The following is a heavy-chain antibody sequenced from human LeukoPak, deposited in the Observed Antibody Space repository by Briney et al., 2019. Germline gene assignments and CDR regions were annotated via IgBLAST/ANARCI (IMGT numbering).Heavy chain of an antibody. CDR3: ARLNSDDTLFDY. CDR2: IYRSGIT. V-gene: IGHV3-53*01. CDR1: GFTVSSNY. D-gene: IGHD4-23*01. Sequence: GGSLRLSCAVSGFTVSSNYMNWVRQAPGKGLEWVSVIYRSGITYYADSVKGRFTISRDNSKNTLYLQMNSLRAEDTAVYYCARLNSDDTLFDYWGQGTLVTVSS. J-gene: IGHJ4*02.